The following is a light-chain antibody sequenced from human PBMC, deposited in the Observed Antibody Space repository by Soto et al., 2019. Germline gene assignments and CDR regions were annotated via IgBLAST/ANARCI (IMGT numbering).Light chain of an antibody. J-gene: IGKJ2*01. CDR2: EAS. CDR1: QSISSW. CDR3: QQYNDSFPYT. Sequence: DIQLTQSPSTLSSSVGDRVTITCRASQSISSWLAWYQQKPGTAPKLLIYEASTLESGVPSRFTGIRSGTEFSLSVSSLQPDDFATYYCQQYNDSFPYTFGPVTKLEIK. V-gene: IGKV1-5*03.